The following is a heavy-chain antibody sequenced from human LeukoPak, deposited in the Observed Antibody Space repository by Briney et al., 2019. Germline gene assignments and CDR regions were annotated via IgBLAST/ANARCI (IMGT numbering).Heavy chain of an antibody. Sequence: GGSLRLSCAASGFTFSSYWMSWVRQAPGKGLEWVANIKQDGSEKYYVDSVKGRFTISRDNAKNSLYLQMNSLRAEDTAVYYCARQEGEWELPGPFDYWGQGTLVTVSS. V-gene: IGHV3-7*01. D-gene: IGHD1-26*01. CDR3: ARQEGEWELPGPFDY. CDR1: GFTFSSYW. CDR2: IKQDGSEK. J-gene: IGHJ4*02.